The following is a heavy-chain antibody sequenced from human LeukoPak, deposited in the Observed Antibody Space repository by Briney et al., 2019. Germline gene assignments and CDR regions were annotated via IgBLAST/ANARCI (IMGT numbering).Heavy chain of an antibody. CDR3: ARDETRAKAFDI. Sequence: GGSLRLSCAASGFTFSSYSMNWVRQAPGKGLEWVSSISSSSSYIYYADSVKGRFTISRDNAKNSLYLQMNSLRAEDTAVYYCARDETRAKAFDIWGQGTMATLSS. V-gene: IGHV3-21*01. CDR1: GFTFSSYS. J-gene: IGHJ3*02. CDR2: ISSSSSYI.